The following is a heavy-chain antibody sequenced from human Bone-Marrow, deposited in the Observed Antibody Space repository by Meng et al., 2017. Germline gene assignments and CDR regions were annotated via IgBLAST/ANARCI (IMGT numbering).Heavy chain of an antibody. Sequence: GGSLRLSCAASGFTFSSYWMSWVRQAPGKGLEWVAKIKQDGSEKYYVDSVKGRFTISRDNAKNSLYLQMNSLRAEDTAVYYCARDFGVVVPYYYYYGMDVWGQGTTVTVSS. D-gene: IGHD3-22*01. J-gene: IGHJ6*02. CDR2: IKQDGSEK. CDR1: GFTFSSYW. CDR3: ARDFGVVVPYYYYYGMDV. V-gene: IGHV3-7*01.